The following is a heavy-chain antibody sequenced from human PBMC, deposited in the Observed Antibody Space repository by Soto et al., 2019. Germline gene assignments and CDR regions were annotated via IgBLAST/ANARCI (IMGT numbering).Heavy chain of an antibody. D-gene: IGHD2-15*01. CDR1: GYTFTGYY. V-gene: IGHV1-2*04. CDR3: ARSHGYCSGGSCYSSWFDP. J-gene: IGHJ5*02. CDR2: INPNSGGT. Sequence: SVKVSCKDSGYTFTGYYMHWVRQAHRQGLEWMGWINPNSGGTNYAQKFQGWVTMTRDTSISTAYMELSRLRSDDTAVYYCARSHGYCSGGSCYSSWFDPWGQGTLVTVSS.